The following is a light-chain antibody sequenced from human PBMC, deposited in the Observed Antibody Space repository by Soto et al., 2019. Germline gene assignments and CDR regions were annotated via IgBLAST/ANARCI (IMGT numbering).Light chain of an antibody. CDR3: QHYGSSPWT. V-gene: IGKV3-20*01. J-gene: IGKJ1*01. Sequence: EIVLTQSPGTLSLSPGERATLSCRASQSFNSIYLAWYQQKPGQAPRLLIYGASSRATGIPDRFSGSGSGPDFTLTISRLEPEDFAVYFCQHYGSSPWTFGQGTKVDIK. CDR2: GAS. CDR1: QSFNSIY.